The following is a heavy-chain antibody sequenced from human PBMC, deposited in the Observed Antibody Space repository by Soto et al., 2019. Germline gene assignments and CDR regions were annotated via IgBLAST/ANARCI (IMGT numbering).Heavy chain of an antibody. J-gene: IGHJ6*02. CDR2: INPKFGDT. D-gene: IGHD3-10*01. CDR3: ARNMDYYYGPGSGNGHGV. V-gene: IGHV1-2*02. Sequence: QVQLVQSGAEVKEPGDSVRVSCEASGYTFTAYYIHWVRQAPGQGLEWMGWINPKFGDTTYAQDFQGRLTLTRDMSISKVYMDLSRLTSDDTAIYYCARNMDYYYGPGSGNGHGVWGQGTTVNVFS. CDR1: GYTFTAYY.